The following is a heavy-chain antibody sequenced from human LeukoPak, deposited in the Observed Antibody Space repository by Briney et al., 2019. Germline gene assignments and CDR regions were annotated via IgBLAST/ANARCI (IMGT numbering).Heavy chain of an antibody. D-gene: IGHD2-21*02. V-gene: IGHV3-64D*06. J-gene: IGHJ4*02. CDR2: ISSNVGST. CDR1: GFTFSSYA. CDR3: VKGGCEENDCYPQKSYFDY. Sequence: GRSLRLSCAASGFTFSSYAMHWVRQAPGKGLEYVSAISSNVGSTNYADSVKGRFTISRHNSKNTLYLQMSSLRAEDTAVYYCVKGGCEENDCYPQKSYFDYWGQGTLVTVSS.